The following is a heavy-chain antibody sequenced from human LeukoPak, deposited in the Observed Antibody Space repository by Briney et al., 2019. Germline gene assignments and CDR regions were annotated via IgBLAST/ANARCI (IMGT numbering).Heavy chain of an antibody. CDR1: GFTFSRYW. CDR3: ARDVEQGLEGGSFDY. Sequence: GGSLRLSCVASGFTFSRYWMTWVRQAPGKGLEWVANIDRDGSDNHYVDSVKGRFTISRDNAENLMYLQTNSLRVEDTAVYYCARDVEQGLEGGSFDYWGQGTLLTNSS. D-gene: IGHD1-26*01. CDR2: IDRDGSDN. J-gene: IGHJ4*02. V-gene: IGHV3-7*05.